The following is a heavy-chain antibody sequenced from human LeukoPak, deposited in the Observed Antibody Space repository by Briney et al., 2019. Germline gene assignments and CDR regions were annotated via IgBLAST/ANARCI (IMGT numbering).Heavy chain of an antibody. CDR3: ARDSDYDFWSGSRYDYYMDV. V-gene: IGHV4-4*07. CDR1: GGSISSYY. J-gene: IGHJ6*03. CDR2: IYTSGST. Sequence: PSETLSLTCTVSGGSISSYYWSWIRQPAGKGLEWIGRIYTSGSTNYNPSLKSRVTMSVDTSKNQFSLKLSSLTAADTAVYYCARDSDYDFWSGSRYDYYMDVWGKGTTVTVSS. D-gene: IGHD3-3*01.